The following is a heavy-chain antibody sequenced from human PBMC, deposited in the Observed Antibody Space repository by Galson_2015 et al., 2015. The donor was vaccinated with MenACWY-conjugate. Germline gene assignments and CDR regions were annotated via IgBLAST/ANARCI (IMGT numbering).Heavy chain of an antibody. CDR2: ISAYNGNI. J-gene: IGHJ3*02. D-gene: IGHD6-19*01. Sequence: SVKVSCKASGYNFTSYGFSWVRQAPGQGLEWIGWISAYNGNINYAQKFQGRVTMTTDTSTSTAYMELRSLRSDDTAVYYCARRSGWTNDAFDIWGQGTMVTVSS. V-gene: IGHV1-18*01. CDR1: GYNFTSYG. CDR3: ARRSGWTNDAFDI.